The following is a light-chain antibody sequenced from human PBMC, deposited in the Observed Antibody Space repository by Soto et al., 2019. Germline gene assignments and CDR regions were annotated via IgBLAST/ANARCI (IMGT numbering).Light chain of an antibody. V-gene: IGKV3-11*01. CDR2: DAS. CDR3: QQRSNWPIT. Sequence: EIVLTQSPGTLSLSPGERATLSCRASQSVSSYLAWYKQKPGQAPRLLIFDASNRATGIPARFSGSGSGTDFTLTISSLEPEDFEVYYCQQRSNWPITFGQGTRLEIK. CDR1: QSVSSY. J-gene: IGKJ5*01.